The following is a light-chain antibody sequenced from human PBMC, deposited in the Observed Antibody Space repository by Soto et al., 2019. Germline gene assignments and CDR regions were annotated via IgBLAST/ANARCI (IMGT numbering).Light chain of an antibody. Sequence: EVVLTQSPATLSVSPGDRATLSCRASQSVSRNLAWYQQKPGQAPRLLIYGASTRATGVPARFSGSGSATEFTLSISSLQPEDCATYYCLQDYNYPWTFGQGTKVEIK. V-gene: IGKV3-15*01. CDR1: QSVSRN. CDR2: GAS. J-gene: IGKJ1*01. CDR3: LQDYNYPWT.